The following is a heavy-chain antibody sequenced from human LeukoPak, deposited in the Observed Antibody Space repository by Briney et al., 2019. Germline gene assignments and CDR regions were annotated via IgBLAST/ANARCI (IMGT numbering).Heavy chain of an antibody. Sequence: GESLKISCKGSGYSFSSFWIGWVRQMPGKGLEWMGIICPGDSDIKYSPSFQGQVTISADKSISTAYLQWSSLKASATAMYYCVKSFPCWVGDFFDYWGRGTLVTVSS. CDR3: VKSFPCWVGDFFDY. J-gene: IGHJ4*02. D-gene: IGHD3-3*01. V-gene: IGHV5-51*01. CDR1: GYSFSSFW. CDR2: ICPGDSDI.